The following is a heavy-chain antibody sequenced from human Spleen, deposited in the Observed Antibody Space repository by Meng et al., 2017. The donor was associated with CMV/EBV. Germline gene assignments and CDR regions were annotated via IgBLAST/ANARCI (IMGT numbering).Heavy chain of an antibody. J-gene: IGHJ5*02. Sequence: GGSLRLSCAASGFTFSSYAMHWVRQAPGKGLEWVAVISYDGSNKYYADSVEGRFTISRDNSKNTLYLQMNSLRAEDTAVYYCAKIPVPLVRGVMNWFDPWGQGTLVTVSS. CDR2: ISYDGSNK. CDR3: AKIPVPLVRGVMNWFDP. V-gene: IGHV3-30-3*02. D-gene: IGHD3-10*01. CDR1: GFTFSSYA.